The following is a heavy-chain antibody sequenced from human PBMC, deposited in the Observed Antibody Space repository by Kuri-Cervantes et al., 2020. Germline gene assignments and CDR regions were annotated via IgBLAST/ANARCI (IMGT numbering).Heavy chain of an antibody. CDR3: VRSPRFSSGWYQGDY. CDR2: ISWNSGSI. D-gene: IGHD6-19*01. CDR1: GFTFDDYA. V-gene: IGHV3-9*01. J-gene: IGHJ4*02. Sequence: SLKISCAASGFTFDDYAMHWVRQAPGKGLEWVSGISWNSGSIGYADSVKGRFTISRDNAKNSLYLQMNSLRAEDTALYYCVRSPRFSSGWYQGDYWGQGTLVTVSS.